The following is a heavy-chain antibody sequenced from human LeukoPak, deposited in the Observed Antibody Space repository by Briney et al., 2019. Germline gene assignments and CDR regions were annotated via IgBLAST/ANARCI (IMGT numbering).Heavy chain of an antibody. CDR2: IIPILDIT. D-gene: IGHD4-17*01. Sequence: GASVKVSCKASGGTFRSYGISWVRQAPGQGVEWMGRIIPILDITNYAQRFQGRVTITADEPTNTAYMELSSLRSEDTAVYFCARGLSGDWFDPWGQGTLVTVSS. CDR1: GGTFRSYG. J-gene: IGHJ5*02. V-gene: IGHV1-69*04. CDR3: ARGLSGDWFDP.